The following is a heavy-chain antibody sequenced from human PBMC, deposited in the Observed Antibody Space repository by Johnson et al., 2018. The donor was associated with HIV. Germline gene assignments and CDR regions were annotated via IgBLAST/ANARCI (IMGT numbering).Heavy chain of an antibody. V-gene: IGHV3-74*01. Sequence: VQLLESGGGVVRPGGSLRLSCAASGFTFNDYGMSWVRQAPGKGLVWVSRINSDGSTTTYADSVKGRFTISRDNAKNTLYLQMNSLRAEDTAVYYCARDNGGSFDIWGQGTMVTVSS. CDR3: ARDNGGSFDI. J-gene: IGHJ3*02. D-gene: IGHD4-23*01. CDR1: GFTFNDYG. CDR2: INSDGSTT.